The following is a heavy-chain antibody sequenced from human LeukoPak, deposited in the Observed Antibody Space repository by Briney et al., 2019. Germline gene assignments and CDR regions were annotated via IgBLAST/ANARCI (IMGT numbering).Heavy chain of an antibody. CDR2: ISSSGSTI. CDR3: VGYCSTTGCADHGY. J-gene: IGHJ4*02. Sequence: GGSLRLSCAASGFTFSSYWMSWIRQAPGKGLEWVSYISSSGSTIYYADSVKGRFTISRDNAKNSLYLQVNSLRVEDTAVYYCVGYCSTTGCADHGYWGQGTLVTVSS. CDR1: GFTFSSYW. V-gene: IGHV3-11*01. D-gene: IGHD2-2*01.